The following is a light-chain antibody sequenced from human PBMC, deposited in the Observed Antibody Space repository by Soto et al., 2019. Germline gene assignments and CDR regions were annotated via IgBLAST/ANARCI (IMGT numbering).Light chain of an antibody. V-gene: IGKV1-5*03. Sequence: DIQMTQSPSTLSASVGDRVTITCRASQSMSTWLAWYQQKPGKAPKLLIYKASSLEGGVPSRFSGSGSGTEFTLTISSLQPDDFAIYYCQQYLNRWTFGQGTKVQIK. CDR1: QSMSTW. J-gene: IGKJ1*01. CDR3: QQYLNRWT. CDR2: KAS.